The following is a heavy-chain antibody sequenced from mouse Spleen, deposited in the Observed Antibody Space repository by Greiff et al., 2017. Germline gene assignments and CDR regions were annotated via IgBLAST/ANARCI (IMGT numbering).Heavy chain of an antibody. Sequence: EVQLQQSGPGLVKPSQSLSLTCSVTGYSITSGYYWNWIRQFPGNKLEWMGYISYDGSNNYNPSLKNRISITRDTSKNQFFLKLNSVTTEDTATYYCAREGAFITTDSYWGQGTLVTVSA. CDR3: AREGAFITTDSY. CDR1: GYSITSGYY. V-gene: IGHV3-6*02. J-gene: IGHJ3*01. D-gene: IGHD1-1*01. CDR2: ISYDGSN.